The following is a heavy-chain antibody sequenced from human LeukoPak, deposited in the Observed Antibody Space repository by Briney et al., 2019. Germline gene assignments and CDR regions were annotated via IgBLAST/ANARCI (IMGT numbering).Heavy chain of an antibody. CDR2: ITPLFGTA. D-gene: IGHD1-26*01. J-gene: IGHJ4*02. V-gene: IGHV1-69*13. CDR1: GGTFSSYA. Sequence: ASVKVSCKASGGTFSSYAISWVRQAPGQGLEWMGGITPLFGTANYAQKFQGRVTITADESTSTAYMELSSLRSEDTAVYYCARDRRGSYYFDYWGQGTLVTVSS. CDR3: ARDRRGSYYFDY.